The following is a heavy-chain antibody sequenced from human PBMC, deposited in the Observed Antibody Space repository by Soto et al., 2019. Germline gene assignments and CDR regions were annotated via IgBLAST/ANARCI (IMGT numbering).Heavy chain of an antibody. CDR1: GFTFTSSA. V-gene: IGHV1-58*02. Sequence: GASVKVSCKASGFTFTSSAMQWVRQARGQRLEWIGWIVVGSGNTNYAQKFQERVTITRDMSTSTAYMELSSLRSEDTAVYYCAAGGGAAAGNYWEASGDFQHWGQGTLVTVSS. J-gene: IGHJ1*01. CDR3: AAGGGAAAGNYWEASGDFQH. CDR2: IVVGSGNT. D-gene: IGHD6-13*01.